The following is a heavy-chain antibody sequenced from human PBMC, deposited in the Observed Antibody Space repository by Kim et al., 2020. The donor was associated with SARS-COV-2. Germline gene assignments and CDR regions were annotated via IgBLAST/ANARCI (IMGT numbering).Heavy chain of an antibody. CDR3: ARETYGGLDY. CDR2: ST. J-gene: IGHJ4*02. V-gene: IGHV4-59*01. D-gene: IGHD4-17*01. Sequence: STTSNPSLKSRVTISVDTSKNQFSLKLSSVTAADTAVYYCARETYGGLDYWGQGTLVTISS.